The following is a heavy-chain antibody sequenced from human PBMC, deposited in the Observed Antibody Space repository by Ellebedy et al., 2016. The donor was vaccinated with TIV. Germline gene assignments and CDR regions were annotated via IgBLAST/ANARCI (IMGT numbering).Heavy chain of an antibody. CDR3: ARDLFVSSSWYYYYYAMDV. CDR2: ISSSSRYI. D-gene: IGHD6-13*01. V-gene: IGHV3-21*01. CDR1: GFTFSSYS. J-gene: IGHJ6*02. Sequence: GGSLRLXCAASGFTFSSYSMNWVRQAPGKGLEWVSSISSSSRYIYYADSVKGRFTISRDNAKNSLYLQMNSLRAEDTAVYSCARDLFVSSSWYYYYYAMDVWGQGTTVTVSS.